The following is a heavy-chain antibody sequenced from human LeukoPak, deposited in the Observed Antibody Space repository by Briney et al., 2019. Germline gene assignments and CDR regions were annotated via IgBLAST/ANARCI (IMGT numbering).Heavy chain of an antibody. V-gene: IGHV4-61*02. J-gene: IGHJ4*02. CDR2: IYTSGST. D-gene: IGHD3-3*01. CDR1: GGFISSGSYY. CDR3: AASWSGYLAFDY. Sequence: SETLSLTCTVSGGFISSGSYYWSWIRQPAGKGLEWIGRIYTSGSTNYNPSLKSRVTISVDTSKNQFSLKLSSVTAADTAVYYCAASWSGYLAFDYWGQGTLVTVSS.